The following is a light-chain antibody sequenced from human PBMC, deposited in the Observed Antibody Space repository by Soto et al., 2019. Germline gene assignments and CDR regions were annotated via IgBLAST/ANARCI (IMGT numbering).Light chain of an antibody. CDR2: DNN. Sequence: QSVLTPPPSVSAAPGQKVTISCSGSSSNIGNNYVSWYQQLPGTAPKLLIYDNNKRPSGIPDRVSGSKSGTSGTLDITGLQTGDEADYYCATWDYSLTGEVFGGGTKRTVL. CDR1: SSNIGNNY. J-gene: IGLJ2*01. CDR3: ATWDYSLTGEV. V-gene: IGLV1-51*01.